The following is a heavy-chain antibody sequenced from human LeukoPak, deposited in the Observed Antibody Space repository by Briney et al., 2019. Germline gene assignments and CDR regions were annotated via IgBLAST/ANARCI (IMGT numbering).Heavy chain of an antibody. CDR1: GFTFSNAW. Sequence: VGSLRLSCAASGFTFSNAWMNWVRQAPGKGLEWVANIKQDGSKKSYVDSVKGRFTISRDNAKNSLYLQMNSLRAEDTAIYYCTRVGYIDEGIDYWGQGTLVTVSS. D-gene: IGHD5-24*01. J-gene: IGHJ4*02. V-gene: IGHV3-7*04. CDR3: TRVGYIDEGIDY. CDR2: IKQDGSKK.